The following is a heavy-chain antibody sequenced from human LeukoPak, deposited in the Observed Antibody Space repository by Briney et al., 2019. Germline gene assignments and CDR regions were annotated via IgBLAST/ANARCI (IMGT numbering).Heavy chain of an antibody. V-gene: IGHV4-38-2*02. CDR2: IYHSGST. Sequence: SETLSLTCTVSGYSISSGYYWGWIRQPPGKGLEWIGSIYHSGSTYYNPSLKSRVTISVDTSKNQFSLKLSSVTAADTAVYYCAYQGGYYDGATYYYMDVWGKGTTVTVSS. J-gene: IGHJ6*03. CDR3: AYQGGYYDGATYYYMDV. CDR1: GYSISSGYY. D-gene: IGHD3-22*01.